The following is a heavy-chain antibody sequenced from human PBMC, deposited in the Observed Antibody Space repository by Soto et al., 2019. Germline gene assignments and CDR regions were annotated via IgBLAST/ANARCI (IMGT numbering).Heavy chain of an antibody. Sequence: QVQLVESGGGVVQPGRSLRLSCAASGFTFSSYAMHWVRQAPGKGLEWVAVISYDGSNKYYADSVKGRFTISRDNSKNTXXLQMNSLRAEDTAVYYCARDQNWGSRAYYYYGMDVWGQGTTVTVSS. CDR3: ARDQNWGSRAYYYYGMDV. CDR2: ISYDGSNK. V-gene: IGHV3-30-3*01. CDR1: GFTFSSYA. J-gene: IGHJ6*02. D-gene: IGHD7-27*01.